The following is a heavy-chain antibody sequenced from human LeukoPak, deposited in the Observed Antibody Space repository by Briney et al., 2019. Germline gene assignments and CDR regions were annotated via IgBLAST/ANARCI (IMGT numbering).Heavy chain of an antibody. V-gene: IGHV1-69*13. CDR2: IIPIFGTA. D-gene: IGHD3-22*01. CDR3: ARDLPYDYYDSSGYYSRRAFDI. Sequence: SVKVSCKASGYTFTGYYMHWVRQAPGQGLEWMGGIIPIFGTANYAQKFQGRVTITADESTSTAYMELSSLRSEDTAVYYCARDLPYDYYDSSGYYSRRAFDIWGQGTMVTVSS. CDR1: GYTFTGYY. J-gene: IGHJ3*02.